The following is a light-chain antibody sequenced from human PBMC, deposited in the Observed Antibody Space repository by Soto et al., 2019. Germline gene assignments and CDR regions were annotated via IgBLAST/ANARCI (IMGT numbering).Light chain of an antibody. CDR2: GAS. CDR3: QQYGSSPGWT. J-gene: IGKJ1*01. Sequence: EIVLTQSPGTLSLSPGERATLSCRASQSVSSSYLAWYQQKPGQAPRLLIYGASSRATGIPDRFSGSGSGKDFTLTISRLEPEDFAGYYCQQYGSSPGWTFGQGTKVDIK. CDR1: QSVSSSY. V-gene: IGKV3-20*01.